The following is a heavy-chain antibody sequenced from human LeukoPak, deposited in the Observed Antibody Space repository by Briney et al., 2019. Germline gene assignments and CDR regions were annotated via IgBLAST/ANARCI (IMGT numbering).Heavy chain of an antibody. Sequence: ASVKVSCKASGYTFTGYYMHWVRQAPGQGLEWMGWINPDSGGTNFAQKFQGRVTMTRDTSTSTAHMELSSLRSDDTAVYYCAREGDTAIDTNWFDPWGQGSLVTVFS. CDR1: GYTFTGYY. J-gene: IGHJ5*02. V-gene: IGHV1-2*02. D-gene: IGHD5-18*01. CDR3: AREGDTAIDTNWFDP. CDR2: INPDSGGT.